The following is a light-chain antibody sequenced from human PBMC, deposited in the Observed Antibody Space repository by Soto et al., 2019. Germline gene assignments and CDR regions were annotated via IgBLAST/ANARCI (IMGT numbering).Light chain of an antibody. CDR1: QSVSSGH. J-gene: IGKJ5*01. Sequence: EIVLTQSPGTLSLSPGERATLSCRASQSVSSGHLAWYQHKPGQAPRLLIYAASSRATGIPDRFSGSGSGTDFTLTIGRLEPVDFATYYCQQHGQWPITFGQGTRLEIK. CDR2: AAS. V-gene: IGKV3-20*01. CDR3: QQHGQWPIT.